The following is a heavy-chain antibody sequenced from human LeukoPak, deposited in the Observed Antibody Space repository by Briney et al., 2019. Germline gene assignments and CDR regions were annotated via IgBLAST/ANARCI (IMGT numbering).Heavy chain of an antibody. CDR2: IGGDGGAT. CDR3: GEDHTSGWHLIDN. CDR1: GFTFSAYA. Sequence: GGSLRLCCAASGFTFSAYAMHWVRQAPGKGLEWVSLIGGDGGATYYADSVKGRFTISRDNSKNSLYLRMNSLRSEDTALYYCGEDHTSGWHLIDNWGQGTLVTVSS. D-gene: IGHD6-19*01. V-gene: IGHV3-43*02. J-gene: IGHJ4*02.